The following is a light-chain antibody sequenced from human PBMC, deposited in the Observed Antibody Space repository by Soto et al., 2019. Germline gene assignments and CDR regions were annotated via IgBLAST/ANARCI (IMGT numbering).Light chain of an antibody. CDR1: GSNIGSNT. Sequence: QSVLTQPPSASGTPGQRVTISCSGSGSNIGSNTVNWYQQLPGTAPKLLIYGNNQRPSGVPDRFSGSKSGTSASLAISGLHSEDEADYYCSAWHDRLSGVVFGGGTKLTVL. CDR2: GNN. CDR3: SAWHDRLSGVV. J-gene: IGLJ2*01. V-gene: IGLV1-44*01.